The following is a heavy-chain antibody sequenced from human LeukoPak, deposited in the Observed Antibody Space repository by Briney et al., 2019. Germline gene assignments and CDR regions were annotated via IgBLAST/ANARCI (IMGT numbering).Heavy chain of an antibody. CDR3: ARVYITGWFGY. CDR1: GYSFTDYY. Sequence: ASVKVSCKASGYSFTDYYIHWVRQAPGQGLEWMGWINPNNGGTNYAQQFQGRVTMTRDTSFSTAYMELSRLRSDDTAVYYCARVYITGWFGYWGQGTLVTVSS. V-gene: IGHV1-2*02. J-gene: IGHJ5*01. D-gene: IGHD1-20*01. CDR2: INPNNGGT.